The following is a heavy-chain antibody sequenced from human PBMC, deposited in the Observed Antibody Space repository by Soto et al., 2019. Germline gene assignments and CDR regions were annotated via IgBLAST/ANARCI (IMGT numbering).Heavy chain of an antibody. CDR2: VSFDGSKK. J-gene: IGHJ4*02. V-gene: IGHV3-30*18. D-gene: IGHD3-10*01. Sequence: QEQLVESGGGVVQPGRSLRLSCVVSGFTFSTYGMHWVRQAPGKGLEWVAVVSFDGSKKYTTDSVKGRFTISRDNSKNTLHLQMNSLRPDDTAVYYCAKDMVHTGMGFDLWGQGNLVTVSS. CDR1: GFTFSTYG. CDR3: AKDMVHTGMGFDL.